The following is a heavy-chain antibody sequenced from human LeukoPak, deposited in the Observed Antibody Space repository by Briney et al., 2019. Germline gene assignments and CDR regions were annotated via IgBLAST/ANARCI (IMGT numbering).Heavy chain of an antibody. Sequence: PSETLSLTCAVSGYSISSGYYWGWIRQPPGKGLEWIGSIYQSGSAYYNPSLKSRVTISVDTSKNQFSLKLSSVTAADTAVYYCARDGSSTGWYLYWGQGALVTVSS. D-gene: IGHD6-19*01. V-gene: IGHV4-38-2*02. CDR2: IYQSGSA. CDR1: GYSISSGYY. CDR3: ARDGSSTGWYLY. J-gene: IGHJ4*02.